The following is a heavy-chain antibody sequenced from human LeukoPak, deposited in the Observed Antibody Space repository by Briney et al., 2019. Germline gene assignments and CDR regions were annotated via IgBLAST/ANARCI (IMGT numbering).Heavy chain of an antibody. Sequence: GGALRLSCVVSGFTFSRYGMSWVRQAPGTALEWVSGISSGGGSTYYADSVKGRFTISRDNSKNTLYLEMSSLRAEDTAVYYCAKSGYNYDSDAYAFIDYWGQGTLVTVSS. CDR3: AKSGYNYDSDAYAFIDY. J-gene: IGHJ4*02. CDR2: ISSGGGST. CDR1: GFTFSRYG. V-gene: IGHV3-23*01. D-gene: IGHD3-22*01.